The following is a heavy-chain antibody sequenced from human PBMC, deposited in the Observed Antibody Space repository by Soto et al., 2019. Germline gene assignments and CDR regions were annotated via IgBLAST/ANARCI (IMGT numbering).Heavy chain of an antibody. Sequence: SETLSLTCTVSGGSITSHYWNWIRQPPGKGLEWIGFFYYSGSTNYNPSLKSRVTISVDTSKNQFSLKLSSVTAADTAVYYCARADYSGNYFGWVDPWGQGTLVTVSS. CDR3: ARADYSGNYFGWVDP. CDR2: FYYSGST. V-gene: IGHV4-59*11. CDR1: GGSITSHY. D-gene: IGHD1-26*01. J-gene: IGHJ5*02.